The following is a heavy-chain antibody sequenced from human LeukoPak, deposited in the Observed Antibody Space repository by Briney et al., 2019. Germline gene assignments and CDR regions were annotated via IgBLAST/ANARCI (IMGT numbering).Heavy chain of an antibody. Sequence: GESLKISCKASGSSFTNYWIAWVRQMPGKGLEWMGIIYPGDSDTRYSPSFQGQVTISADKSITTAYMQWSSLKASDTAMYYCARHESSSGYLGAFDIWGQGTMVTVSS. CDR2: IYPGDSDT. D-gene: IGHD3-22*01. CDR1: GSSFTNYW. V-gene: IGHV5-51*01. J-gene: IGHJ3*02. CDR3: ARHESSSGYLGAFDI.